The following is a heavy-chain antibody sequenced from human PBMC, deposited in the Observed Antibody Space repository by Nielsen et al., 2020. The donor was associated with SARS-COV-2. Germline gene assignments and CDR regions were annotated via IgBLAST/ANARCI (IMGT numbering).Heavy chain of an antibody. V-gene: IGHV1-3*01. J-gene: IGHJ6*02. Sequence: ASVKVSCKASGYTFTSYAMHWVRQAPGQRLEWMGWINAGNGNTKYSQKFQGRVTITRDTSASTAYMELRSLRSEDTAVYYCARAGITIFGVVIGEDYYYYGMDVWGQGTTVTVSS. CDR1: GYTFTSYA. CDR3: ARAGITIFGVVIGEDYYYYGMDV. D-gene: IGHD3-3*01. CDR2: INAGNGNT.